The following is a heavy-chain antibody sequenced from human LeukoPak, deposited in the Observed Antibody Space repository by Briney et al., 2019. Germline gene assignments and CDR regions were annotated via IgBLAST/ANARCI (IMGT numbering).Heavy chain of an antibody. Sequence: GGSLRLSCAASGFSFSSYAMHWVRQAPGKGLEWVSFIRYNGDNKFYADSVKGRFTISRDNYNNMMYLQMNSLRVEDTAVYFCARDSSANCPDYWGQGTLVAVSS. V-gene: IGHV3-30*02. CDR3: ARDSSANCPDY. CDR1: GFSFSSYA. CDR2: IRYNGDNK. J-gene: IGHJ4*02. D-gene: IGHD3-22*01.